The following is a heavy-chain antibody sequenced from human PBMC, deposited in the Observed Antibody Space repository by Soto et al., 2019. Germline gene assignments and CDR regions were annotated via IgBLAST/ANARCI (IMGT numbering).Heavy chain of an antibody. J-gene: IGHJ5*02. V-gene: IGHV4-34*09. Sequence: SETLSLTCAVYGGSFSGYYWTWIRQPPGTGLEWIGSIHYSGNTYYNPSLKSRVTISVDTSKNQFSLKLTSVTAADTAVYYCARSVFAWGQGTLVTVSS. CDR3: ARSVFA. CDR1: GGSFSGYY. D-gene: IGHD3-10*02. CDR2: IHYSGNT.